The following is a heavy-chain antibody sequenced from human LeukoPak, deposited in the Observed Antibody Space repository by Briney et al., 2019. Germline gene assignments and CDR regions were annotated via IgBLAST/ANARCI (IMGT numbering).Heavy chain of an antibody. J-gene: IGHJ5*02. Sequence: ASVKVSCKASGGTFSGYAISWVRQATGQGLEWMGWINPNSGGTNYAQKFQGRVTMTRDTSISTAYMELSRLGSDDTAVYYCARVLGYSGYENRPFDPWGQGTLVTVSS. CDR3: ARVLGYSGYENRPFDP. V-gene: IGHV1-2*02. CDR2: INPNSGGT. D-gene: IGHD5-12*01. CDR1: GGTFSGYA.